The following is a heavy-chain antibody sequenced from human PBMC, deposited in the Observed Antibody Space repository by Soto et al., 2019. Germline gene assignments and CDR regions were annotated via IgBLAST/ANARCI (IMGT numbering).Heavy chain of an antibody. Sequence: EVQLVETGGGLVQPGGSLRLSCAASGFSVITNYMSWVRQAPGKGLEWVSIIHSGGNTYFADSVKGRFTISRDSSKNTLYLQMNSLRSEDTAMYFCARDFTSWGQGTLLTVSS. V-gene: IGHV3-53*02. CDR1: GFSVITNY. CDR3: ARDFTS. CDR2: IHSGGNT. J-gene: IGHJ4*02.